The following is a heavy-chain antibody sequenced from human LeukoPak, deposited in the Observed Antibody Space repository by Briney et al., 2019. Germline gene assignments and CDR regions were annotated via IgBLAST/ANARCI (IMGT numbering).Heavy chain of an antibody. V-gene: IGHV3-7*04. D-gene: IGHD6-19*01. CDR1: GFTFSSYA. Sequence: GGSLRLSCAASGFTFSSYAMSWVRQAPGKGLEWVATINQVGSKIYYVDSVKGRFTISRDKAQNSLSLLMSSLRAEDTAMYCCARVAWKNSNGWNGKRWFDPWGQGTLVTVSS. CDR3: ARVAWKNSNGWNGKRWFDP. CDR2: INQVGSKI. J-gene: IGHJ5*02.